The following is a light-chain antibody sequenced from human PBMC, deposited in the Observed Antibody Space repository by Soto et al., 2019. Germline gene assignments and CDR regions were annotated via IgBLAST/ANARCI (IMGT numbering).Light chain of an antibody. CDR1: SSNIGAGYD. CDR2: GNS. J-gene: IGLJ3*02. CDR3: QSYDSSLSGWV. V-gene: IGLV1-40*01. Sequence: QLVLTQPPSVSGSPGQTVTISCTGSSSNIGAGYDVHWYQQLPGTAPKLLIYGNSNRPSGVPDRFSGSKSGTSASLAITGRHAEDEADYYCQSYDSSLSGWVFGGGTKLTVL.